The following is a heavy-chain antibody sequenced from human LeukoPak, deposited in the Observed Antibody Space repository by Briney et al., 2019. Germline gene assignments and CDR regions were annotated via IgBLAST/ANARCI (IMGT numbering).Heavy chain of an antibody. CDR3: AVLLANYYDSSGYPTYYFDY. D-gene: IGHD3-22*01. CDR2: IIPIFGTA. Sequence: GASVKVSCKASGYTFTSYGISWVRQAPGQGLEWMGGIIPIFGTANYAQKFQGRVTITADKSTSTAYMELSSLRSEDTAVYYCAVLLANYYDSSGYPTYYFDYWGQGTLVTVSS. CDR1: GYTFTSYG. J-gene: IGHJ4*02. V-gene: IGHV1-69*06.